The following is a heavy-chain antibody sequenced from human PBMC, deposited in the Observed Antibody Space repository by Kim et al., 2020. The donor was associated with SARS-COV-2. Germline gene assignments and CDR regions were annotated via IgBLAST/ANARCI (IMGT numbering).Heavy chain of an antibody. Sequence: SETLSLTCTVSGGSISSGGYYWSWIRQHPGKGLEWIGYIYYSGSTYYNPSLKSRVTISVDTSKNQFSLKLSSVTAADTAVYYCARGLTMVRGVTYYFDYWGQGTLVTVSS. CDR1: GGSISSGGYY. CDR3: ARGLTMVRGVTYYFDY. CDR2: IYYSGST. D-gene: IGHD3-10*01. V-gene: IGHV4-31*03. J-gene: IGHJ4*02.